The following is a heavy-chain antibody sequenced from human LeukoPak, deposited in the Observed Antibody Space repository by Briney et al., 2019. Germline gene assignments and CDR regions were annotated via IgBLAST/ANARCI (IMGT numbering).Heavy chain of an antibody. CDR3: ARGQLERPSRFDY. V-gene: IGHV1-69*13. CDR2: IIPIFGTA. Sequence: ASVKVSCKASGGTFISYAISWVRQAPGQGLEWMGGIIPIFGTANYAQKFQGRVTITADESTSTAYMELSSLRSEDTAVYCCARGQLERPSRFDYWGQGTLVTVSS. J-gene: IGHJ4*02. D-gene: IGHD1-1*01. CDR1: GGTFISYA.